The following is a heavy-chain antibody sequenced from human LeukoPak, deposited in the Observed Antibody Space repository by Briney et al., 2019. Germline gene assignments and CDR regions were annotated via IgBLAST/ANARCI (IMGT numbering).Heavy chain of an antibody. CDR3: ARPPRWSGYSHDAFDI. D-gene: IGHD3-3*01. CDR1: GGSISSGSYY. CDR2: IYTSGST. Sequence: SETLSLTCTVSGGSISSGSYYWSWIRQPAGKGLEWIGRIYTSGSTNYNPSLKSRVTISVDTSKNQFSLKLSSVTAADTAVYYCARPPRWSGYSHDAFDIWGQGTMVTVSS. J-gene: IGHJ3*02. V-gene: IGHV4-61*02.